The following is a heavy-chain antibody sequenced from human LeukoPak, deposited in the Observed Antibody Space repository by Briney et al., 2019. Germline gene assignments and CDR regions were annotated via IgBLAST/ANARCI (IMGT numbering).Heavy chain of an antibody. Sequence: GGSLRLSCAASGFIFSSYGMHWVRQAPGKGLEWVAVIWYDGSNKYYADSVKGRFTISRDNSKNTLYLQMNSLRAEDTAVLYCARGYSSGWPDYWGQGTLVTVSS. D-gene: IGHD6-19*01. CDR3: ARGYSSGWPDY. V-gene: IGHV3-33*01. J-gene: IGHJ4*02. CDR2: IWYDGSNK. CDR1: GFIFSSYG.